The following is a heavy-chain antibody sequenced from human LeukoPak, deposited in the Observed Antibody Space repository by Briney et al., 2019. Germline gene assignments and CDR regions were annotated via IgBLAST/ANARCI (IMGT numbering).Heavy chain of an antibody. CDR3: ASTYDSSGYYNY. Sequence: GGSLKISCKGSGYCFSSFWTGWVRQMPGKRLEWMGIIYPGDADTRYSPSFQGQVTISADKSVSTAYLQWSSLKASDTAMYYCASTYDSSGYYNYWGQGTLVTVSS. CDR1: GYCFSSFW. J-gene: IGHJ4*02. CDR2: IYPGDADT. V-gene: IGHV5-51*01. D-gene: IGHD3-22*01.